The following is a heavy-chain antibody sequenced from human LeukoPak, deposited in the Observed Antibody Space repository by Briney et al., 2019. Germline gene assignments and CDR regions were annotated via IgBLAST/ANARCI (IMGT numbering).Heavy chain of an antibody. CDR3: ATLDSSGYYGGY. D-gene: IGHD3-22*01. Sequence: ASVKVSCKASGYTFTSYAMHWVRQAPGQRLEWMGWINAGNGNTKYSQKFQGRVTITRDTSASTAYMELSSLRSEDTAVYYCATLDSSGYYGGYWGQGTLVTVSS. CDR2: INAGNGNT. V-gene: IGHV1-3*01. CDR1: GYTFTSYA. J-gene: IGHJ4*02.